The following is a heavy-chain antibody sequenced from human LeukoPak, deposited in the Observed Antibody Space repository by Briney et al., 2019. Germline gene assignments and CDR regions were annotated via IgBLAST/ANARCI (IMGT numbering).Heavy chain of an antibody. CDR1: GGSISSYY. CDR2: IYYSGST. D-gene: IGHD3-10*01. V-gene: IGHV4-59*08. CDR3: ARWGYYGSGSYPNWFDP. Sequence: SETLSLTCTVSGGSISSYYWSWIRQPPGKGLEWIGYIYYSGSTNYNPSLKSRVTMSVDTSKNQFSLKLSSVTAADTAVYYCARWGYYGSGSYPNWFDPWGQGTLVTVSS. J-gene: IGHJ5*02.